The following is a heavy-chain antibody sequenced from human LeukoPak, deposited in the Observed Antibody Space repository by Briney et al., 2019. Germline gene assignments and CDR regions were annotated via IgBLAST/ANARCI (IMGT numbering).Heavy chain of an antibody. CDR1: GGSISSGGYY. V-gene: IGHV4-31*02. J-gene: IGHJ6*02. CDR2: IYYSGST. Sequence: SETLSLTCTVSGGSISSGGYYWSWIRQHPGKGLEWIGYIYYSGSTYYNPSLKSRVTISVDTSKNQFSLKLSSVTAADTAVYYCARDRYDFWSGYYHYYGMDVWGQGTTVTVSS. CDR3: ARDRYDFWSGYYHYYGMDV. D-gene: IGHD3-3*01.